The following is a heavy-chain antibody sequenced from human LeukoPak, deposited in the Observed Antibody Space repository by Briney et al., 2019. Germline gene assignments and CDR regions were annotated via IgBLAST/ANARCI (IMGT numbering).Heavy chain of an antibody. CDR3: ARGLGWELLWGDY. CDR1: GYTFTSYG. V-gene: IGHV1-18*01. Sequence: LGASVKVSCTGSGYTFTSYGISWVRQAPGQGLEWMGWISLYNSNTNYAQKLQGRVTMTRNTSISTAYMELSSLRSEDTAVYYRARGLGWELLWGDYWGQGTLVTVSS. D-gene: IGHD1-26*01. J-gene: IGHJ4*02. CDR2: ISLYNSNT.